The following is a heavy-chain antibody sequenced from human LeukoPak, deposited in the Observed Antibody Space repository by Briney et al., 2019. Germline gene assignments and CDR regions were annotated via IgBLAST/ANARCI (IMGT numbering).Heavy chain of an antibody. CDR3: ASSTPMANYCFDY. D-gene: IGHD5-18*01. CDR1: GFTFSSSD. CDR2: ISWSSSAI. V-gene: IGHV3-48*02. Sequence: GRSLRLSCAASGFTFSSSDVNWVRQAPGKGLEWVSYISWSSSAIYYADSVKGRFTISRDNAKNSLYLQMNSLRDEDTAVYYCASSTPMANYCFDYWGQGTLVTVSS. J-gene: IGHJ4*02.